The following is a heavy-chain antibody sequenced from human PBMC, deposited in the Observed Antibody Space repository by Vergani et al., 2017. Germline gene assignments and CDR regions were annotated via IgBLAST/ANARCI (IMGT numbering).Heavy chain of an antibody. Sequence: EVHLLESGGGQVEAGGSLRLSCVASGFTFSNSAMSWVRQTSGKGLEWVSAISGHGDRTYYADSVKGRFTISRDNSKNTVYLQMNSLKAVDRATYYCARPGVLGSGVDYWGQGTLVTVSS. CDR3: ARPGVLGSGVDY. CDR2: ISGHGDRT. D-gene: IGHD6-13*01. CDR1: GFTFSNSA. V-gene: IGHV3-23*01. J-gene: IGHJ4*02.